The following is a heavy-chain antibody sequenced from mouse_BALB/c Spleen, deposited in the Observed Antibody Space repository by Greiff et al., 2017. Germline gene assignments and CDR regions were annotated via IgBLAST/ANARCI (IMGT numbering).Heavy chain of an antibody. D-gene: IGHD1-1*01. CDR2: ISYSGST. Sequence: EVQLQQSGPGLVKPSQSLSLTCTVTGYSITSDYAWNWIRQFPGNKLEWMGYISYSGSTSYNPSLKSRISITRDTSKNQFFLQLNSVTTEDTATYYCARLLREAAWFAYWGQGTLVTVSA. CDR3: ARLLREAAWFAY. J-gene: IGHJ3*01. CDR1: GYSITSDYA. V-gene: IGHV3-2*02.